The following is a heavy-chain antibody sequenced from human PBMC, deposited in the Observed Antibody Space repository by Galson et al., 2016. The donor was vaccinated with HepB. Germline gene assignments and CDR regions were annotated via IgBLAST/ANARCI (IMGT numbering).Heavy chain of an antibody. CDR2: INHTGNT. CDR1: GGLFTGHY. D-gene: IGHD3-10*01. V-gene: IGHV4-34*01. Sequence: ETLSLTCAVSGGLFTGHYWSWIRQPPGKALEWIGEINHTGNTNYNPSLKSRVSISIDTSKNQFSLKLRSVTAADTVVYYCARVGYYGSGRAYYFDSWGQGRLVTVSS. J-gene: IGHJ4*02. CDR3: ARVGYYGSGRAYYFDS.